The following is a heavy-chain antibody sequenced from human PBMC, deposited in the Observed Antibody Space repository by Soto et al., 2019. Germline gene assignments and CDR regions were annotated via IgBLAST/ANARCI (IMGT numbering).Heavy chain of an antibody. J-gene: IGHJ6*02. D-gene: IGHD4-17*01. CDR2: MNPNSGNT. CDR3: AFGDSGYYYYYGMDV. V-gene: IGHV1-8*01. CDR1: GYTVTSYD. Sequence: QVQLVQSGAEVKKPGASVKVSCKASGYTVTSYDINWVRQATGQGLEWMGWMNPNSGNTGYAQKFQGRVTMTRNTSIGTAYMELGSLRSEDTAVYYCAFGDSGYYYYYGMDVWGQGTTVTVSS.